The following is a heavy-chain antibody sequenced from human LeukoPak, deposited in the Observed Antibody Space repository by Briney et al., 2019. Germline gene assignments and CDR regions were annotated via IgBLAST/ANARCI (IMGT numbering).Heavy chain of an antibody. D-gene: IGHD6-13*01. CDR1: GFTFSTYA. V-gene: IGHV3-23*01. CDR3: AKDHSARGGGIAAAADY. J-gene: IGHJ4*02. CDR2: ISGSGGST. Sequence: GGSLRLSCAASGFTFSTYAMSWVRQAPGKGLEWVSAISGSGGSTYYADSVKGRFTISRDNSKNTLYLQMNSLRAEDTAVYYCAKDHSARGGGIAAAADYWGQGTLVTVSS.